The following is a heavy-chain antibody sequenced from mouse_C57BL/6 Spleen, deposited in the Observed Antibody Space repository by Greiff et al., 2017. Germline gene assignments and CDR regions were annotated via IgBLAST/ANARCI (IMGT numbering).Heavy chain of an antibody. CDR3: TRSSTVVGYFDV. J-gene: IGHJ1*03. CDR1: GYTFTDYE. D-gene: IGHD1-1*01. CDR2: IDPETGGT. V-gene: IGHV1-15*01. Sequence: QVHVKQSGAELVRPGASVTLSCKASGYTFTDYEMHWVKQTPVHGLEWIGAIDPETGGTAYNQKFKGKAILTADKSSSTAYMELRSLTSEDSAVYYCTRSSTVVGYFDVWGTGTTVTVSS.